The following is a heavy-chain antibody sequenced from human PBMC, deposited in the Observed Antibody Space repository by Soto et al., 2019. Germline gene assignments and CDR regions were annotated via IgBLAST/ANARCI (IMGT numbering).Heavy chain of an antibody. Sequence: LSLTCAVSGGSISSSNWWSWVRQPPGKGLEWIGYIYYSGSTNYNPSLKSRVTISVDTSKNQFSLKLSSVTAADTAVYYCARWTTTWSSSSWFDPWGQGTLVTVSS. CDR3: ARWTTTWSSSSWFDP. CDR1: GGSISSSNW. CDR2: IYYSGST. V-gene: IGHV4-4*02. D-gene: IGHD6-6*01. J-gene: IGHJ5*02.